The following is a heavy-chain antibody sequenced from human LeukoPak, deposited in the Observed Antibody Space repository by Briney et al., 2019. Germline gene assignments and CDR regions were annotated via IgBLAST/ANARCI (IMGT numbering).Heavy chain of an antibody. CDR3: ATGDIVVVPAAYKSGRFDP. V-gene: IGHV1-3*01. D-gene: IGHD2-2*01. CDR2: INAGNGNT. Sequence: VASVKVSCKASGYTFTSYAMHWVRQAPGQRLEWMGWINAGNGNTKYSQKFQGRVTITADTSTDTAYMELSSLRSEDTAVYYCATGDIVVVPAAYKSGRFDPWGQGTLVTVSS. J-gene: IGHJ5*02. CDR1: GYTFTSYA.